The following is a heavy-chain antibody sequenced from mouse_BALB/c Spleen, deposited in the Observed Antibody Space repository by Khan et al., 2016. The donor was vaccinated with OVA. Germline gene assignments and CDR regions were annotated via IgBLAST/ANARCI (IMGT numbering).Heavy chain of an antibody. J-gene: IGHJ2*01. CDR2: IYPGNGNT. CDR1: GYTFTSYW. V-gene: IGHV1-76*01. Sequence: QVQLKQSGAELVRPGASVKLSCKTSGYTFTSYWIHWVKQRPGQGLEWIGRIYPGNGNTNYNQKFKDKATLTADKSSSTAYLQLSSLTSEDSDVXFCARHEALYQFDHWGQGTTLTVSS. CDR3: ARHEALYQFDH.